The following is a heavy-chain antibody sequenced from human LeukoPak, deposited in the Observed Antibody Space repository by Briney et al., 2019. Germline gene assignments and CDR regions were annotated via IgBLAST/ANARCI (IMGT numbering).Heavy chain of an antibody. Sequence: GGSLRLSCAASGFTFSSYGMHWVRQAPGKGLEWVAVISYDGSNKYYADSVKGRFTISRDNSKNTLYLQMNSLRAEDTAVYYCAKDPRRYSRTGGYFDYWGQGTLVTVSS. CDR2: ISYDGSNK. J-gene: IGHJ4*02. CDR3: AKDPRRYSRTGGYFDY. D-gene: IGHD6-13*01. V-gene: IGHV3-30*18. CDR1: GFTFSSYG.